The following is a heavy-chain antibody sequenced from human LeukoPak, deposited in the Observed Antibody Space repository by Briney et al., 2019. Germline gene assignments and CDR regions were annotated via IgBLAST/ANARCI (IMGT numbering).Heavy chain of an antibody. CDR2: INPSGGST. D-gene: IGHD6-19*01. J-gene: IGHJ4*02. CDR1: GYTFTSYY. V-gene: IGHV1-46*01. Sequence: ASVKVSCKASGYTFTSYYMHWVRQAPGQGLEWMGIINPSGGSTTYAQKFQGRVAITRDTSTSTVYMELSSLRSEDTAVYYCARPYSSGHFDYWGQGTLVTVSS. CDR3: ARPYSSGHFDY.